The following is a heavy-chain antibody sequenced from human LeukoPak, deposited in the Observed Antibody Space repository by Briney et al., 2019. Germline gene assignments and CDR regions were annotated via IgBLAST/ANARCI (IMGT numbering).Heavy chain of an antibody. CDR1: GFTFSSYA. V-gene: IGHV3-23*01. Sequence: GSLRLSCAASGFTFSSYAMSWDRQAPGKGLEWVSAISGSGGSTYYADSVKGRFTISRDNSKNTLYLQMNSLRAEDTAVYYCAKDQGGLRYFDWLYSTGFDYWGQGTLVTVSS. J-gene: IGHJ4*02. CDR3: AKDQGGLRYFDWLYSTGFDY. D-gene: IGHD3-9*01. CDR2: ISGSGGST.